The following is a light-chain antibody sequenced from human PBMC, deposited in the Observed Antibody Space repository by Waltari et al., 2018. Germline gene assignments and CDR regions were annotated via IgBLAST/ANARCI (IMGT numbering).Light chain of an antibody. Sequence: DIQMTKSPPSLSAPVVDRVTITCRASQAISNSLAWYQQKPGKAPNLLLYAASTLESGVPSRFSGSGSGTDYTLAISSLQPEDFAIYYCQQYSSRPYTFGQGTKLEI. J-gene: IGKJ2*01. CDR1: QAISNS. V-gene: IGKV1-NL1*01. CDR2: AAS. CDR3: QQYSSRPYT.